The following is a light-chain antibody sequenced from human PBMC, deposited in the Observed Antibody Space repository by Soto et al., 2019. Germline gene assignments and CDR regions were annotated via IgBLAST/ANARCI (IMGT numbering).Light chain of an antibody. CDR2: GAS. CDR3: QQLNTFPPFFT. V-gene: IGKV1-9*01. J-gene: IGKJ3*01. CDR1: QGIRSY. Sequence: DIQLTQSPSFLSASVGDRVTITCRASQGIRSYLAWYQQRPGKAPELLLYGASTLRPGGASRFSGSGPGTEFALTISSLQPEDFATYFCQQLNTFPPFFTVGRGTKVDSK.